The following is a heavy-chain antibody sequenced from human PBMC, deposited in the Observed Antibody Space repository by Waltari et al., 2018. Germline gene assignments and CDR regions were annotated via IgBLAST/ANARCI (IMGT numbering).Heavy chain of an antibody. J-gene: IGHJ6*02. V-gene: IGHV1-3*01. Sequence: QVQLVQSGAEVKKPGASRKVSCKASGYTFPSYAMHWVRQAPGQRLEWMGWINAGNGNTKYSQKFQGRVTITRDTSASTAYMELSSLRSEDTAVYYCARALGSGSEYGMDVWGQGTTVTVSS. CDR3: ARALGSGSEYGMDV. D-gene: IGHD1-26*01. CDR1: GYTFPSYA. CDR2: INAGNGNT.